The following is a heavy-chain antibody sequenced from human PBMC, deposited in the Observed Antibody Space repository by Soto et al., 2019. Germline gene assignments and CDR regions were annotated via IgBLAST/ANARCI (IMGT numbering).Heavy chain of an antibody. CDR1: GVSVSSGSYY. CDR2: IYYSGST. V-gene: IGHV4-61*01. J-gene: IGHJ4*02. Sequence: SETLSLTCTVSGVSVSSGSYYWSWIRQPPGKGLEWIGYIYYSGSTNYNPSLKSRVTISVDTSKNQFSLKLSSVTAADTAVYYCARISGYSYGLPPYFDYWGQGTLVTVSS. CDR3: ARISGYSYGLPPYFDY. D-gene: IGHD5-18*01.